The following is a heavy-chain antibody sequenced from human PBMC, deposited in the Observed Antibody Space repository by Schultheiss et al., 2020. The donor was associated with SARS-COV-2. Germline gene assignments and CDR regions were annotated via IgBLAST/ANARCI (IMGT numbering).Heavy chain of an antibody. J-gene: IGHJ5*02. V-gene: IGHV4-31*03. CDR3: ARLAARRGWFDP. D-gene: IGHD6-6*01. CDR1: GGSISSGGYY. CDR2: IYYSGST. Sequence: SETLSLTCTVSGGSISSGGYYWSWSRQHPGKGLEWIGYIYYSGSTYYNPSLKSRVTISVDTSKNQFSLKLSSVTAADTAVYYCARLAARRGWFDPWGQGSLVTVS.